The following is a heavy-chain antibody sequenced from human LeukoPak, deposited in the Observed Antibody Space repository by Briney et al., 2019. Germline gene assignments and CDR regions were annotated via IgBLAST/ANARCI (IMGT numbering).Heavy chain of an antibody. Sequence: GASVKVSCKASGYTFTSYYMHWVRQAPGQGLEWMGIINPSGGSTSYAQKFQGRVTMTRDTSTSTVYMELSSLRSEDTAVYYCASLRPGVGALRYWGQGTLVTVSS. CDR1: GYTFTSYY. V-gene: IGHV1-46*01. CDR3: ASLRPGVGALRY. CDR2: INPSGGST. J-gene: IGHJ4*02. D-gene: IGHD1-26*01.